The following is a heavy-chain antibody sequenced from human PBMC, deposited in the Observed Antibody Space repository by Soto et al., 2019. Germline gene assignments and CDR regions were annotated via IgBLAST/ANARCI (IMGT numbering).Heavy chain of an antibody. V-gene: IGHV1-2*02. CDR1: GYTFTGYY. J-gene: IGHJ6*02. CDR3: ARERRWVTTDLRCGMDV. Sequence: ASVKVSCKASGYTFTGYYMHWVRQAPGQGLEWMGWINPNSGGTNYAQKFQGRVTMTRDTSISTAYMELSRLRSDDTAVYYCARERRWVTTDLRCGMDVWGQGTTVTVSS. D-gene: IGHD4-17*01. CDR2: INPNSGGT.